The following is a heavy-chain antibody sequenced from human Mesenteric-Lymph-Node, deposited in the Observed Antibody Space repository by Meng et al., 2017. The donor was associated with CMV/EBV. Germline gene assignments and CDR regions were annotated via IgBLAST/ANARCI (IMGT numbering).Heavy chain of an antibody. CDR3: ARGISVGTYYFDY. Sequence: ASVKVSCKASGYTFNTYYMHWVRQAPGQGLEWMGIINSSGGSTSYAQKFQGRVTMTRDTSTSTVYMELSSLRSEDTAVYYCARGISVGTYYFDYWGQGTLVTVSS. D-gene: IGHD1-14*01. J-gene: IGHJ4*02. CDR1: GYTFNTYY. V-gene: IGHV1-46*02. CDR2: INSSGGST.